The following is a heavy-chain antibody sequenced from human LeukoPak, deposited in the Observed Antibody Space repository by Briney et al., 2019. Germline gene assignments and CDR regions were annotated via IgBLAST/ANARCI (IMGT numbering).Heavy chain of an antibody. CDR2: ISGSSSPI. Sequence: GGSLRLSCAASGFTFSGYSMNWVRQAPGKGLEWVSYISGSSSPIFYADSVKGRFTISRDNAKNSLYLQMNSLRAEDTAIYYCAREPAAAGKNWFDPWGQGTLVTVSS. CDR3: AREPAAAGKNWFDP. V-gene: IGHV3-48*04. CDR1: GFTFSGYS. D-gene: IGHD6-25*01. J-gene: IGHJ5*02.